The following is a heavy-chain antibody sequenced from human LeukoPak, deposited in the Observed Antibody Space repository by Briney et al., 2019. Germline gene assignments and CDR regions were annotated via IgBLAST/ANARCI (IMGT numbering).Heavy chain of an antibody. Sequence: ASVKVSCKASGHTFTTYYVHLVRQAPGQGLEWMGVINPSGDGTNYPQRFQGRVTLTRDTSTSTVYMELSTLRSEDTAIYYCAKETPNTGWFDPWGQGTLVTVSS. CDR3: AKETPNTGWFDP. CDR2: INPSGDGT. CDR1: GHTFTTYY. D-gene: IGHD1-14*01. V-gene: IGHV1-46*01. J-gene: IGHJ5*02.